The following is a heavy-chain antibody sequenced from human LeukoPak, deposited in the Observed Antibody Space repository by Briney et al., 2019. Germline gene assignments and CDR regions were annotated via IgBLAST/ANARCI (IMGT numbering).Heavy chain of an antibody. D-gene: IGHD2-2*01. V-gene: IGHV4-39*01. CDR3: ARRPYCSSTSCYEYWFDP. Sequence: SETLSLTCTVSGGSISSSSYYWVWIRQPPGKGLEWIGSIYYSGSTYYNPSLKSRVTISVDTSKNQFSLKLSSVTAADTAVYYCARRPYCSSTSCYEYWFDPWGQGTLVTVSS. J-gene: IGHJ5*02. CDR2: IYYSGST. CDR1: GGSISSSSYY.